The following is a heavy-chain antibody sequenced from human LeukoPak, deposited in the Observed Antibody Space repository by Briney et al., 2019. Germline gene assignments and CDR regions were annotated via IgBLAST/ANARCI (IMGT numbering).Heavy chain of an antibody. V-gene: IGHV5-51*01. Sequence: GESLQISCKGSGSSFTSYWIGWVRQMPGKGLEWMGIINPGDSDTRYSPSFQGQVTISADKSISTAYLQWSSLKASDTAMYYCARWEWSIEPPDYWGQGTLVTVSS. CDR1: GSSFTSYW. J-gene: IGHJ4*02. D-gene: IGHD3-3*01. CDR3: ARWEWSIEPPDY. CDR2: INPGDSDT.